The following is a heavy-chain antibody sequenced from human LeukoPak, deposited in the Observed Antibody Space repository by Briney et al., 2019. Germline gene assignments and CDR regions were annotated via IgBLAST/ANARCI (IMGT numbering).Heavy chain of an antibody. CDR1: GFTFSSYG. Sequence: GGSLRLSCSASGFTFSSYGMHWVRQAPGKGLEHVSAIGTNGGTTYYADSVKGRFTISRDNAKNTLYLQMSSLRAEDTAVYYCVRGCGYGAYVNWGQGTLVTVSS. J-gene: IGHJ4*02. D-gene: IGHD5-12*01. CDR2: IGTNGGTT. CDR3: VRGCGYGAYVN. V-gene: IGHV3-64D*09.